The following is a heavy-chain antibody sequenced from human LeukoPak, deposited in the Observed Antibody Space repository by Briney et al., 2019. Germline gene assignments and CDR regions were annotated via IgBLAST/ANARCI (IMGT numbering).Heavy chain of an antibody. J-gene: IGHJ3*02. CDR3: ARLGNWGGNAFDI. CDR1: GFTVSSNY. Sequence: GGSLRLSCAASGFTVSSNYMSWVRQAPGKGLEWVSVIYSGGSTYYADSVKGRFTISRDNAKNSLYLQMNSLRAEDTAMYYCARLGNWGGNAFDIWGQGTMVTVSS. D-gene: IGHD7-27*01. V-gene: IGHV3-66*01. CDR2: IYSGGST.